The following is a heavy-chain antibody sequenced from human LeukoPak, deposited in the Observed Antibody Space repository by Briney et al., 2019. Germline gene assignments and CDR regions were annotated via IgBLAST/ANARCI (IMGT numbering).Heavy chain of an antibody. CDR3: AKVGSEYYYDSSGPYGMDV. Sequence: SLRLSCSASGFTFDDYAMHWLRQAPGMGLEGVSGTSWDSGSIGYADSVKGRFTISRDNAKNSLYLQMNSLRAEDTALYYCAKVGSEYYYDSSGPYGMDVWGQGTTVTVSS. J-gene: IGHJ6*02. CDR1: GFTFDDYA. CDR2: TSWDSGSI. D-gene: IGHD3-22*01. V-gene: IGHV3-9*01.